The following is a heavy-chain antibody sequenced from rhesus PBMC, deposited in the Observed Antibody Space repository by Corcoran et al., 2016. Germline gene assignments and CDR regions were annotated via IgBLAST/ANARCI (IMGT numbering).Heavy chain of an antibody. CDR3: ARAGYSRTFDY. V-gene: IGHV4-173*01. D-gene: IGHD5-24*01. CDR2: FSGSGGST. J-gene: IGHJ4*01. Sequence: QLQLQESGPGLVKPSETLSLTCAVSGGSLSSNYWSWIRHPPGKGLGGIGRFSGSGGSTDYNPSLKSRVTISTDTSKNQFSLKLSSVTAADTAVYYCARAGYSRTFDYWGQGVLVTVSS. CDR1: GGSLSSNY.